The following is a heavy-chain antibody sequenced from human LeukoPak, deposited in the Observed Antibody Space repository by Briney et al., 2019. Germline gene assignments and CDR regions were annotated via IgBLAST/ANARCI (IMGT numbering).Heavy chain of an antibody. Sequence: SETLSLTCTVSGGSISSGGYYWSWIRQHPGKGPEWIGYIYYSGSTYYNPSLKSRVTISVDTSKNQFSLKLSSVTAADTAVYYCARGQLGSYYYFDYWGQGTLVTVSS. CDR3: ARGQLGSYYYFDY. J-gene: IGHJ4*02. D-gene: IGHD6-13*01. CDR1: GGSISSGGYY. V-gene: IGHV4-31*03. CDR2: IYYSGST.